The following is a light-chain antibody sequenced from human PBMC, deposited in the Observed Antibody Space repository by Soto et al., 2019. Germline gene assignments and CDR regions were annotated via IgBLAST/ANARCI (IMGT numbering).Light chain of an antibody. CDR2: GAS. J-gene: IGKJ4*01. Sequence: ETVMTQSPATLSLSPGERATLSCRASQSVSSKLGWYQQKPGQAPRFLIYGASTRATGIPARFRGSGSGTEFTLTIDSLQSEDFAVYYCQQYNDWPPAFGGGTKVDIK. CDR1: QSVSSK. V-gene: IGKV3-15*01. CDR3: QQYNDWPPA.